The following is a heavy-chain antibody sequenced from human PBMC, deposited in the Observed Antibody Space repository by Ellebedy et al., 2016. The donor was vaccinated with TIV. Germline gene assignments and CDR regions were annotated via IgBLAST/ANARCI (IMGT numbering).Heavy chain of an antibody. CDR3: AKVVKGSLDP. CDR2: ISSGGTTI. Sequence: GESLKISCAASGFSFSDSYMSWIRQAPGKGLEWVSYISSGGTTIHYADSVKGRFTISRDNAKNPLYLQMNSLRAEDTAVYYCAKVVKGSLDPWGQGTLVTVSS. J-gene: IGHJ5*02. D-gene: IGHD2-15*01. V-gene: IGHV3-11*01. CDR1: GFSFSDSY.